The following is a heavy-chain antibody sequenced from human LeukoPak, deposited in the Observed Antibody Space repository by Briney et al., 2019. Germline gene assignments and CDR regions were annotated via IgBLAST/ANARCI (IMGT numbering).Heavy chain of an antibody. J-gene: IGHJ4*02. V-gene: IGHV3-38-3*01. D-gene: IGHD5-12*01. CDR2: ISGGST. Sequence: GGSLRLSCAASGFTVSSNEMSWVRQAPGKGLEWVSSISGGSTYYADSRKGRFTISRDNSENTLYLQMNSLRGQDTAVYYCAGATHAYSGYNHWGQGVLVTVSS. CDR3: AGATHAYSGYNH. CDR1: GFTVSSNE.